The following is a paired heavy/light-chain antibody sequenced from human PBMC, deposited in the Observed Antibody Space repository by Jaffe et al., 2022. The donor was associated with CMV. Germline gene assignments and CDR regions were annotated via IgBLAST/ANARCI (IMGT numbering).Heavy chain of an antibody. CDR3: ARDLIDQYDRSGHDAFDM. J-gene: IGHJ3*02. CDR1: GYTFSNYY. Sequence: QVQLVQSGAEVKKPGASVKISCRASGYTFSNYYIHWVRQAPGQGLEWMGIIKPSGEDTRAAGKFRGRITMTMDTSTSTVYMELSSLRSEDTAVYYCARDLIDQYDRSGHDAFDMWGQGTMVTVSS. V-gene: IGHV1-46*01. CDR2: IKPSGEDT. D-gene: IGHD3-22*01.
Light chain of an antibody. CDR2: GAS. V-gene: IGKV1-17*03. Sequence: DIQMTQSPSAMSASVGDRVTITCRTSQGISNYLAWFQQKPGKVPERLIFGASTLQSGVPSRFSASGSGTEFTLTINSLQPEDFATYYCLQHYTYPRTFGQGTKLEIK. J-gene: IGKJ2*01. CDR1: QGISNY. CDR3: LQHYTYPRT.